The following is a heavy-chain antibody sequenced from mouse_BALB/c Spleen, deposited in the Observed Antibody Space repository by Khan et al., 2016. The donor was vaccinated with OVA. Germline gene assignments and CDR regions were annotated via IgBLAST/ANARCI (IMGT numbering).Heavy chain of an antibody. CDR1: GYSITSGYS. V-gene: IGHV3-1*02. J-gene: IGHJ3*01. Sequence: EVQLQESGPDLVKPSQSLSLTCTVTGYSITSGYSWHWIRQFPGNKLEWMGYIHFSGSTSYNPSLKSRISLTRDTSKNQFFLQLNSLTTAETATYYCAGGFPTYWGQGTLVTVSA. CDR3: AGGFPTY. CDR2: IHFSGST.